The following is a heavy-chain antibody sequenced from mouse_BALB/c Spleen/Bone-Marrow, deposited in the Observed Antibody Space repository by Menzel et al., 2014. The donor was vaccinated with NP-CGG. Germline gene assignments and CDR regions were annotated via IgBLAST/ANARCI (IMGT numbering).Heavy chain of an antibody. CDR2: IYPGDGDT. J-gene: IGHJ4*01. Sequence: VHPVESGAELARPGASVKLSCKASGYTFTSYWMQWVKQRPGQGLEWIGAIYPGDGDTRYTQKFKGKATLTADKSSSTAYMQLSSLASEDSAVYYCARGSDYWGQGTSVTVSS. CDR3: ARGSDY. V-gene: IGHV1-87*01. D-gene: IGHD3-2*02. CDR1: GYTFTSYW.